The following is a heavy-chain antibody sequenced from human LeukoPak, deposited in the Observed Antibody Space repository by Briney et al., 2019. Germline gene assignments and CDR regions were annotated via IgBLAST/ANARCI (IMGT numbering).Heavy chain of an antibody. CDR3: ARDLDGFGELLYNYMDV. V-gene: IGHV3-11*01. J-gene: IGHJ6*03. CDR2: ISSSGSTI. Sequence: GGSLRLSCAASGFTFSDYYMSWIRQAPGKGPEWVSYISSSGSTIYYADSVKGRFTTSRDNAKNSLYLQMNSLRAEDTAVYYCARDLDGFGELLYNYMDVWGKGTTVTISS. D-gene: IGHD3-10*01. CDR1: GFTFSDYY.